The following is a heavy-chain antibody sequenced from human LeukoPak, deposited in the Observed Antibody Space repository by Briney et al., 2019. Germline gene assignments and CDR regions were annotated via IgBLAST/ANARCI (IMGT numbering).Heavy chain of an antibody. Sequence: GRSLRLSCAASGFTFSSYGMHWVRRAPGKGLEWVAVISYDGSNKYYADSVKGRFTISRDNSKNTLYLQMNSLRAEDTAVYYCAKDSGSYEKSFDYWGQGTLVTVSS. CDR3: AKDSGSYEKSFDY. CDR1: GFTFSSYG. J-gene: IGHJ4*02. D-gene: IGHD1-26*01. V-gene: IGHV3-30*18. CDR2: ISYDGSNK.